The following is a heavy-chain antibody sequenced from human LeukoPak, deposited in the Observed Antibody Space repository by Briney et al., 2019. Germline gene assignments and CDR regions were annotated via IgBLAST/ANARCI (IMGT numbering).Heavy chain of an antibody. CDR2: IYYSGST. V-gene: IGHV4-39*01. D-gene: IGHD5-12*01. J-gene: IGHJ4*02. CDR1: GGSISSSSYS. CDR3: ARLPVKYGGYWAHYFDY. Sequence: SETLSLTCTVSGGSISSSSYSWGWIRQPPGKGLEWIGSIYYSGSTYYNPSLKSRVTISVDTSKNQFSLKLSSVTAADTAVYYCARLPVKYGGYWAHYFDYWGQGTLVTVSS.